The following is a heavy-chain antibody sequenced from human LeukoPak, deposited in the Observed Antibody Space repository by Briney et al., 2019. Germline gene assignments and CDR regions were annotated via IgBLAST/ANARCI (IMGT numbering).Heavy chain of an antibody. CDR1: GFTFSSYA. D-gene: IGHD6-13*01. Sequence: PGGSLRLSCAASGFTFSSYAMSWVRQAPGKGLEWVSAISGSGGSTYYADSVKGRFTISRDNSKNTLYLQMNSLRAEDTAVYYCAKDPTFDIAAAGTYDYWGQGTLVTVSS. J-gene: IGHJ4*02. CDR2: ISGSGGST. V-gene: IGHV3-23*01. CDR3: AKDPTFDIAAAGTYDY.